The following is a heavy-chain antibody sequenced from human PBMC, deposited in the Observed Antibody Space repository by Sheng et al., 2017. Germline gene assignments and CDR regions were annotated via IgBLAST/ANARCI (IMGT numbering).Heavy chain of an antibody. CDR2: ISSSGNT. V-gene: IGHV4-39*07. J-gene: IGHJ4*02. CDR3: ARDDRYFYDNSGHGGLDF. Sequence: QMQLQESGPGLLKPSETLSLTCTVSGDSITSTSHNWGWVRQPPGKGLEWIGSISSSGNTYNNPSLKSRLTMSIDTSRNQFSLNLSSVTAADTAVYYCARDDRYFYDNSGHGGLDFWGQGVRGHRLL. D-gene: IGHD3-22*01. CDR1: GDSITSTSHN.